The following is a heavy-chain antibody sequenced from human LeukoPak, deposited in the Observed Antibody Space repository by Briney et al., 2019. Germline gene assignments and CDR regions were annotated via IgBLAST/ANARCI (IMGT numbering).Heavy chain of an antibody. J-gene: IGHJ4*02. D-gene: IGHD3-22*01. CDR2: IYASGST. Sequence: SETLSLTCTVSGGSISSYYWSWIRQPAGKGLEWIGRIYASGSTNYNPSLKSRVTMSVDPSKNQFSLKLSSVTAADTAVYYCARQTYYYDSSGYYPFDYWGQGTLVTVSS. CDR1: GGSISSYY. CDR3: ARQTYYYDSSGYYPFDY. V-gene: IGHV4-4*07.